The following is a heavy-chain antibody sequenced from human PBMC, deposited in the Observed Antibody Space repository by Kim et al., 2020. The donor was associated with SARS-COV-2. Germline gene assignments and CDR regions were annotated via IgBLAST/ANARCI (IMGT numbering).Heavy chain of an antibody. Sequence: SETLSLTCAVYGGSFSGYYWSWIRQPPGKGLEWIGEINHSGSTNYNPSLKSRVTISVDTSKNQFSLKLSSVTAADTAVYYCARGEQGRDSSGYYFSFDYWGQGTLVTGSS. CDR1: GGSFSGYY. V-gene: IGHV4-34*01. J-gene: IGHJ4*02. CDR3: ARGEQGRDSSGYYFSFDY. CDR2: INHSGST. D-gene: IGHD3-22*01.